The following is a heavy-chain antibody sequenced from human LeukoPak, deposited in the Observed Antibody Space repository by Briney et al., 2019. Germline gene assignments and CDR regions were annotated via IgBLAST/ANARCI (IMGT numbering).Heavy chain of an antibody. Sequence: SETLSLTCTVSGGSISSYYWSWIRQPPVKGLEWIGYIYYSGSTNYNPSLKSRVTISVDTSKNQFSLKLSSVTAADTAVYYCARARPRTSYYYDSSGYPFYFDYWGQGTLVTVSS. CDR3: ARARPRTSYYYDSSGYPFYFDY. CDR1: GGSISSYY. D-gene: IGHD3-22*01. V-gene: IGHV4-59*01. J-gene: IGHJ4*02. CDR2: IYYSGST.